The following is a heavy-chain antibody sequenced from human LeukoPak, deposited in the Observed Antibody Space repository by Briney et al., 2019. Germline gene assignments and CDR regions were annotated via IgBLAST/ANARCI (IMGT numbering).Heavy chain of an antibody. J-gene: IGHJ4*02. V-gene: IGHV3-30*02. Sequence: GGSLRLSCAASGFTFSTYDMDWVRQAPGKGLEWVAFIRSDGSNKHYADSVEGRFTISRDNSKNTLYLQMNSLRAGDTALYYCVGDFDYWGQGTLVTVSS. CDR3: VGDFDY. CDR2: IRSDGSNK. CDR1: GFTFSTYD.